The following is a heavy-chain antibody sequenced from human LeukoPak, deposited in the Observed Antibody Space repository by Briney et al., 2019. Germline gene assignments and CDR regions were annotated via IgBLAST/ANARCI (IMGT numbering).Heavy chain of an antibody. CDR1: GASVSSHY. CDR2: VSYSGGT. CDR3: ARLSTFYDFWSPLDY. V-gene: IGHV4-59*02. Sequence: SETLSLTCTVSGASVSSHYWSWVRQPPGEGLEWIGYVSYSGGTNYNPSLKSRVTISLDTSKGQFSLRLNSVTAADTAVYFCARLSTFYDFWSPLDYWGLGTLVTVSS. D-gene: IGHD3-3*01. J-gene: IGHJ4*02.